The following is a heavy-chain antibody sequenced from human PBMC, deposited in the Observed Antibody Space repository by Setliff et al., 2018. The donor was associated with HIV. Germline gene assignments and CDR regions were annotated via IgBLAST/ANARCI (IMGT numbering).Heavy chain of an antibody. J-gene: IGHJ4*02. Sequence: PSETLSLTCAVYGGSFSGFYWNWIRQPPGKGLEWIGEINHSGSTNYNPSLKSRVTISVDTSKIQFSLRLSSVIAADTAAYYCARGPPGSSIGWYVGYWGQGTLVTV. D-gene: IGHD6-19*01. CDR3: ARGPPGSSIGWYVGY. CDR2: INHSGST. V-gene: IGHV4-34*01. CDR1: GGSFSGFY.